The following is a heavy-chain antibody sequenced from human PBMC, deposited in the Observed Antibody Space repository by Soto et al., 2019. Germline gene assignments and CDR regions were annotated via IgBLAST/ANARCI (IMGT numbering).Heavy chain of an antibody. Sequence: SETLSLTCHVSGGSISNNYWTWIRQPAGKGLEWIGRIYSNGRTNFNPSLKSRISMSIDTSKNQFSLKLTSVTAADTAVYYCARSYRDSYEHWGQGTLVTVSS. CDR2: IYSNGRT. V-gene: IGHV4-4*07. CDR1: GGSISNNY. J-gene: IGHJ1*01. D-gene: IGHD4-17*01. CDR3: ARSYRDSYEH.